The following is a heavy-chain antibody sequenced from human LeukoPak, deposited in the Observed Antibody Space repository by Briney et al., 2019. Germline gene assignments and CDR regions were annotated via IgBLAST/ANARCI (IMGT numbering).Heavy chain of an antibody. CDR1: GYSFTNYW. J-gene: IGHJ5*02. V-gene: IGHV5-51*01. CDR3: ARSVSSGSYFGIGVNWFDP. CDR2: IYPGDSDT. Sequence: GESLKISCKGSGYSFTNYWIGWVRQMPGKGLEWMGIIYPGDSDTRYSPSFQGQVTISADKSISTAYLQWSSLKASDTAMYYCARSVSSGSYFGIGVNWFDPWGQGTLVTVSS. D-gene: IGHD1-26*01.